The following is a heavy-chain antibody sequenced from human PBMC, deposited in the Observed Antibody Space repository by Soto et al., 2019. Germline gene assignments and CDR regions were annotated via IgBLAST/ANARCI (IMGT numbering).Heavy chain of an antibody. V-gene: IGHV3-30-3*01. D-gene: IGHD2-15*01. J-gene: IGHJ6*02. CDR2: KSYDGSNK. Sequence: QVQLVESGGGVVQPGRSLRLSCAASEFIFSSYAMHWVRQAPGKGLEWVALKSYDGSNKYYADSVKGRFTISRDNSKNTLYLQMNSLRAEDTAVYYCARDRWELPRGAQLHSYYYYGMDVWGQGTTVTVSS. CDR1: EFIFSSYA. CDR3: ARDRWELPRGAQLHSYYYYGMDV.